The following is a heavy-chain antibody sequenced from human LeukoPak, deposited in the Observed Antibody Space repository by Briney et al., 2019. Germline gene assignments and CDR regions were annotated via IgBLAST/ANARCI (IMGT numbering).Heavy chain of an antibody. D-gene: IGHD5-12*01. J-gene: IGHJ6*04. CDR2: IYYCGST. V-gene: IGHV4-30-4*08. CDR1: GVSISSGDYY. CDR3: ARGRSGYVEESHNNYGMDV. Sequence: SETLSLTCTVSGVSISSGDYYWRWIRQSPGKGLDCIGYIYYCGSTYYNPSRKSRITMSVDTSKNQFFLKLNSVTAADTALYYCARGRSGYVEESHNNYGMDVGGEGTTLTVSS.